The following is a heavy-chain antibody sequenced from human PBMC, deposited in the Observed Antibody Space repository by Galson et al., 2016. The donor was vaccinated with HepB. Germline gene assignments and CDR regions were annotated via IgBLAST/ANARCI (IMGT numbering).Heavy chain of an antibody. Sequence: SLRLSCAASGFTFRSYGMHWVRQAPGKGLEWVAVIWYDGSNQYYADSVKGRFTISRDNSKNILFLQKNSLRAEDTAVYYCAKDRYYTVGRGMDVWGRGTAVTVS. D-gene: IGHD2-8*02. CDR2: IWYDGSNQ. CDR1: GFTFRSYG. CDR3: AKDRYYTVGRGMDV. J-gene: IGHJ6*02. V-gene: IGHV3-33*06.